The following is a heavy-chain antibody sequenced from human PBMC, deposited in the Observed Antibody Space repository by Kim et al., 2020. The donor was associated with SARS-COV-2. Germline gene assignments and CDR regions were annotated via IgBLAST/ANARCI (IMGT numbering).Heavy chain of an antibody. Sequence: FFNPSLKGRVTISMDRSENQYSLKLSSVTAADTAVYYCARDCSCSSCYMKWGQGTLVTVSS. D-gene: IGHD2-2*01. V-gene: IGHV4-30-2*01. J-gene: IGHJ4*02. CDR3: ARDCSCSSCYMK.